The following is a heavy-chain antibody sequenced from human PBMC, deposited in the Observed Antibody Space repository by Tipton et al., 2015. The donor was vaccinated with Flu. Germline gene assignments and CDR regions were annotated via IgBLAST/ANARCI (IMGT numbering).Heavy chain of an antibody. D-gene: IGHD3-22*01. J-gene: IGHJ3*02. V-gene: IGHV4-39*01. Sequence: TLSLTCTVSGDSIRSPYYWGWIRQSPAKGLEWIGSVYWTGNTYYNPSLKNPVTIFVDRSRSQFSLVMSSVTAADTAVYYCARRGHYYDSSGFDAFDMWGQGTMVTVSS. CDR1: GDSIRSPYY. CDR3: ARRGHYYDSSGFDAFDM. CDR2: VYWTGNT.